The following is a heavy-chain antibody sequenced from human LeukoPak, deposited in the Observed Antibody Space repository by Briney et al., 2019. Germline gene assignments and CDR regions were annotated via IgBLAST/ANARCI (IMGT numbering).Heavy chain of an antibody. Sequence: GGSLRLSCAASGFTFSSYAMHWVRQAPGKGLEWVAVISYDGSNKYYADSVKGRFTISRDNSKNTLYLQMNSLRAEDTAVYYCAKTSTDIVVVPAAHFDYWGQGTLVTVSS. V-gene: IGHV3-30*04. CDR1: GFTFSSYA. J-gene: IGHJ4*02. CDR2: ISYDGSNK. CDR3: AKTSTDIVVVPAAHFDY. D-gene: IGHD2-2*01.